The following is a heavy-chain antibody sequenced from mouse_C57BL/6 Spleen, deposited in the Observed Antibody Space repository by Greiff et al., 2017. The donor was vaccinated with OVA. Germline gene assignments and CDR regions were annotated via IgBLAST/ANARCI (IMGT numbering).Heavy chain of an antibody. D-gene: IGHD2-1*01. CDR3: ARSYYYAFAY. CDR2: IYPGDGDT. CDR1: GYAFSSSW. Sequence: VQLQESGPELVKPGASVKISCKASGYAFSSSWMNWVKQRPGKGLEWIGRIYPGDGDTNYNGKFKGKATLTADKSSSTAYMQLSSLTSEDSAVCFCARSYYYAFAYWGQGTLVTVSA. J-gene: IGHJ3*01. V-gene: IGHV1-82*01.